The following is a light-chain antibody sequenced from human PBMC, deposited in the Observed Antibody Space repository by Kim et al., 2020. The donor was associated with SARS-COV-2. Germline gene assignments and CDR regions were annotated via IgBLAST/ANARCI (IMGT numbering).Light chain of an antibody. Sequence: EIVLTQSSGSLSLSPGERATLSCRASQSVSSSYLAWYQQKPGQAPRLLIYGASSRATGIPDRFSGSGSGPAFTLTISRLEPEDFAVYYCQQYGSSPSTFGQGTRLEIK. V-gene: IGKV3-20*01. J-gene: IGKJ5*01. CDR3: QQYGSSPST. CDR1: QSVSSSY. CDR2: GAS.